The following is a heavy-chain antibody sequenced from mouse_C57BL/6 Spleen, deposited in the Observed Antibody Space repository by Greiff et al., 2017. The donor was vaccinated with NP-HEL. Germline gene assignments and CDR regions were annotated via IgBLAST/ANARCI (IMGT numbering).Heavy chain of an antibody. CDR1: GYTFTSYW. D-gene: IGHD1-1*01. CDR2: IYPGNSDT. J-gene: IGHJ2*01. V-gene: IGHV1-5*01. CDR3: TRSPGRHFDY. Sequence: DVQLQESGTVLARPGASVKMSCKTSGYTFTSYWMHWVKQRPGQGLEWIGAIYPGNSDTSYNQKFKGKAKLTAVTSASTAYMELSSLTNEDSAVYYCTRSPGRHFDYWGQGTTLTVSS.